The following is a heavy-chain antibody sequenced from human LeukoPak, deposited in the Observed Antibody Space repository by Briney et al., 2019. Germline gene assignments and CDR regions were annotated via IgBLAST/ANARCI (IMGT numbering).Heavy chain of an antibody. D-gene: IGHD2-8*01. CDR3: ARDRNGVFDY. Sequence: PGGSLRLSCAASGFTFSTYWVHWVRQVPGKGLVWVSRINYDGSSTTYADSVKGRFTISRDNAKNTLYLQMNSLGAEDTAVYYCARDRNGVFDYWGQGTLVTVSS. CDR2: INYDGSST. V-gene: IGHV3-74*01. CDR1: GFTFSTYW. J-gene: IGHJ4*02.